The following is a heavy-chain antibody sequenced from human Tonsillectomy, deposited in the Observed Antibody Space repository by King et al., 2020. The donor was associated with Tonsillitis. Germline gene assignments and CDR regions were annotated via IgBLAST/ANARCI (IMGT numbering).Heavy chain of an antibody. J-gene: IGHJ3*02. CDR3: SRVXXXDYGEXGAXXI. CDR2: VNAGNGNT. Sequence: HVQLVQSGAEVKKPGASVRVSCKASGYXFIXYXMHWVRQAPGQXLEWMGWVNAGNGNTKYSQKFQGRVTITRDTSASTAYMELSSLRSEDTAVYYCSRVXXXDYGEXGAXXIWGXXTLVTV. V-gene: IGHV1-3*01. D-gene: IGHD4-17*01. CDR1: GYXFIXYX.